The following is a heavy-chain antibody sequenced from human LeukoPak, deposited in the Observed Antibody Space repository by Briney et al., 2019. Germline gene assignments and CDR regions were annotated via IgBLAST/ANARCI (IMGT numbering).Heavy chain of an antibody. CDR1: GYTFTSCG. Sequence: ASVKVSCKASGYTFTSCGISWVRQAPGQGLEWMGWISAYNGNTNYAQKLQGRVTMTTDTSTSTAYMELRSLRSDDTAVYYCARDQPVPSSGWYRGGWFAPGGRGTLVTVS. CDR3: ARDQPVPSSGWYRGGWFAP. V-gene: IGHV1-18*01. J-gene: IGHJ5*02. CDR2: ISAYNGNT. D-gene: IGHD6-19*01.